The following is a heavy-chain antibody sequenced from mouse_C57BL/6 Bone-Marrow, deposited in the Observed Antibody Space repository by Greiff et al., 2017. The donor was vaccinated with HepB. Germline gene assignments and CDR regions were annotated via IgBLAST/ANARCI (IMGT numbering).Heavy chain of an antibody. CDR1: GFSFNTYA. Sequence: EVQVVESGGGLVQPKGSLKLSCAASGFSFNTYAMNWVRQAPGKGLEWVARIRSKSNNYATYYADSVKDRFTISRDDSESILYLQMNNLKTEDTAMYYCVREGPHSQRRYAMDYWGQGTTVTVSS. CDR2: IRSKSNNYAT. J-gene: IGHJ4*01. D-gene: IGHD3-1*01. CDR3: VREGPHSQRRYAMDY. V-gene: IGHV10-1*01.